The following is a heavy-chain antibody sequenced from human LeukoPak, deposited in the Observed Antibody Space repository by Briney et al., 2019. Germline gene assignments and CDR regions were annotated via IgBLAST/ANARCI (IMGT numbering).Heavy chain of an antibody. CDR3: ARSGDSSGYYYYYYGMDV. J-gene: IGHJ6*02. CDR1: GGSISSYY. D-gene: IGHD3-22*01. CDR2: IYYSGST. V-gene: IGHV4-59*01. Sequence: SETLSLTCTVSGGSISSYYWSWIRQPPGKGLEWIGYIYYSGSTNYNPSLKSRVTISVDTFKNQFSLKLSSVTAADTAVYYCARSGDSSGYYYYYYGMDVWGQGTTVTVSS.